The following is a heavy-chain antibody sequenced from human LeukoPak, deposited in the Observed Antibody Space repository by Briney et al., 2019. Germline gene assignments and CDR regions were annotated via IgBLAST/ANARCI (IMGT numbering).Heavy chain of an antibody. CDR1: GGSISSSSYY. V-gene: IGHV4-39*07. J-gene: IGHJ4*02. D-gene: IGHD3-10*01. CDR2: IYYSGST. Sequence: SETLSLTCTVSGGSISSSSYYWGWIRQPPGKGLEWIGSIYYSGSTYYNPSLKSRVTISVDTSKNQFSLKLSSVTAADTAVYYCARRKAANYGSGSWCTDWGQGTLVTVSS. CDR3: ARRKAANYGSGSWCTD.